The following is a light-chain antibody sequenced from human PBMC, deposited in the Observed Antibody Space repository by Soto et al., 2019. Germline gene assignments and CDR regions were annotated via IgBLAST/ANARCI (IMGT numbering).Light chain of an antibody. CDR1: NIGSKS. Sequence: SYELTQPPSVSVAPGKTARITCGGNNIGSKSVHWYQQKPGQAPVLVIYYDSDRPSGIPERFSGSNSGNTATLTISRVEAGDEADYYCQVWDSSSDHPRGVFGTGTKLTVL. J-gene: IGLJ1*01. CDR3: QVWDSSSDHPRGV. CDR2: YDS. V-gene: IGLV3-21*04.